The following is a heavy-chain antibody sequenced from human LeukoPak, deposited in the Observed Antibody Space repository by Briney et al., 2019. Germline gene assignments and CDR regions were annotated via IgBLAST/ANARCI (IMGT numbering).Heavy chain of an antibody. V-gene: IGHV4-4*07. D-gene: IGHD2-2*01. CDR3: ARWYCSSTSCPFDY. CDR2: IYTSGST. J-gene: IGHJ4*02. CDR1: GGSISSYY. Sequence: PSETLSLTCTVSGGSISSYYWSWIRQPAGKGLEWIGRIYTSGSTNYNPSLKSRVTVSVDTSKNQFSLKLSSVTAADTAVYYCARWYCSSTSCPFDYWGQGTLVTVSS.